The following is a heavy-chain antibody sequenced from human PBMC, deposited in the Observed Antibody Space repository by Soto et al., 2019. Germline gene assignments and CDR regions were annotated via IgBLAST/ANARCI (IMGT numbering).Heavy chain of an antibody. D-gene: IGHD4-17*01. V-gene: IGHV3-21*01. J-gene: IGHJ4*02. Sequence: EVQLMESGGGLVKPGGSLRLSCAASGFSITSYTMNWVRQAPGKGLEWVSSISSYSTYIYYADSLKGRFTISRDNAKHVLYLEMNSLRAEDTAVYYCARDFRGYGDSSYPYYFDYWGQGTLVTVSS. CDR3: ARDFRGYGDSSYPYYFDY. CDR1: GFSITSYT. CDR2: ISSYSTYI.